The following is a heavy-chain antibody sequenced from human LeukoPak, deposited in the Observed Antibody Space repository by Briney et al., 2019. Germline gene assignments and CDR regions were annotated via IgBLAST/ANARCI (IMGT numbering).Heavy chain of an antibody. CDR3: ARDGGPADYDIWSAYYDY. CDR2: ISGSGSTM. CDR1: GFTFSDFY. J-gene: IGHJ4*02. D-gene: IGHD3-3*01. V-gene: IGHV3-11*04. Sequence: PGGSLRLSCAASGFTFSDFYMSWIRQAPGKGLEWVSYISGSGSTMYYADSVKGRFTIYRDNDKSSLSLQMNSLRAEDTAVYYCARDGGPADYDIWSAYYDYWGQGALVTVSS.